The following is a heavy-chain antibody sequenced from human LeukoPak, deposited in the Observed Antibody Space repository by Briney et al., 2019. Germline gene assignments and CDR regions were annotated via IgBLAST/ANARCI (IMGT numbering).Heavy chain of an antibody. CDR3: VRDRGTYRPIDY. V-gene: IGHV3-48*04. Sequence: GGSLRLSCAASGFTFSDYSMNWVRQAPGKGLECLSYISSDRKTTWYADSVKGRFTISRDNAQNSLYLQMNGLRAEDTAIYYCVRDRGTYRPIDYWGQGTLVTVSS. CDR1: GFTFSDYS. J-gene: IGHJ4*02. D-gene: IGHD1-26*01. CDR2: ISSDRKTT.